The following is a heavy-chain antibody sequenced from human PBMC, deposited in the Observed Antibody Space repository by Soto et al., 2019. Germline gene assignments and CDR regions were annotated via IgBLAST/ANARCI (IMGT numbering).Heavy chain of an antibody. CDR2: ISNDGSNK. CDR3: AGSASGGKNWFDP. J-gene: IGHJ5*02. Sequence: PGGSLRLSCAASAFSFSTYAMHWVRQAPGKGLEWVTVISNDGSNKFYADFVKGRFTISRDNSMNTLYLQVNSLRDEDTAVYYCAGSASGGKNWFDPWGQGTLVTVSS. CDR1: AFSFSTYA. D-gene: IGHD2-15*01. V-gene: IGHV3-30-3*01.